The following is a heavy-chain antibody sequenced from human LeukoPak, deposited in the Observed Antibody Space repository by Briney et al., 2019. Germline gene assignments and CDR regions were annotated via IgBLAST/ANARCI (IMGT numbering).Heavy chain of an antibody. CDR1: GFTFASYG. CDR3: TRSQGYCTGGGCYIDY. J-gene: IGHJ4*02. CDR2: IQHDGTNK. D-gene: IGHD2-8*02. V-gene: IGHV3-30*02. Sequence: GGPLTLSCAASGFTFASYGMHWLRHAPGKGLEWVALIQHDGTNKYYTDSVKGRFTISKDNSKNTLYLQMNSLRAEDTAVYYCTRSQGYCTGGGCYIDYWGQGTLVTVSS.